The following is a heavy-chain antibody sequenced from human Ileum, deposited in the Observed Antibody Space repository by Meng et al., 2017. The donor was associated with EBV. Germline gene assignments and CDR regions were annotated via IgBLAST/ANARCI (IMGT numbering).Heavy chain of an antibody. CDR2: INTHTGNP. CDR1: GYTFINYA. V-gene: IGHV7-4-1*02. D-gene: IGHD3-22*01. Sequence: QVQLVQSGSELKKPGXSVKVSRKPSGYTFINYAINWVRQAPGQGLEWMGWINTHTGNPTYGQGFTGRFVLSSDTSVSTANLQISSLKAEDTAVYYCARGGPYPDSSGFHWYFDLWGRGTLVTVSS. J-gene: IGHJ2*01. CDR3: ARGGPYPDSSGFHWYFDL.